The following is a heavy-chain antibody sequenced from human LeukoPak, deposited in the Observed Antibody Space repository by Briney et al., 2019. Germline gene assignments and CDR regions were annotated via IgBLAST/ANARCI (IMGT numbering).Heavy chain of an antibody. D-gene: IGHD2-15*01. CDR1: RFTFSSYW. Sequence: GGSLRLSCAASRFTFSSYWMSWVRQAPGKGLEWAANIKQDGSEKYYVDSVKGRFTISRDNAKNSLYLQMNSLRAEDTAVYYCARARWDYWGQGTLVTVSS. CDR3: ARARWDY. CDR2: IKQDGSEK. J-gene: IGHJ4*02. V-gene: IGHV3-7*01.